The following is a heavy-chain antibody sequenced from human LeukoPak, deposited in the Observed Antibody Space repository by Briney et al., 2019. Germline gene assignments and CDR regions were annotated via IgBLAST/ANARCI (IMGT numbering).Heavy chain of an antibody. CDR2: IKQDGSEK. CDR1: GFTFSSCW. CDR3: ARDRPSFDY. J-gene: IGHJ4*02. D-gene: IGHD6-6*01. Sequence: PGGSLRLSCAASGFTFSSCWMSWVRQAPGKGLEWVANIKQDGSEKYYVDSVKGRFTISRDNAKNSLYLQMNSLRAEDTAVYYCARDRPSFDYWGQGTLVTDSS. V-gene: IGHV3-7*01.